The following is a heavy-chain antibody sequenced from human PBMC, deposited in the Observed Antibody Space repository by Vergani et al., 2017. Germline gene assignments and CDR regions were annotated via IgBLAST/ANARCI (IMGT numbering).Heavy chain of an antibody. J-gene: IGHJ5*02. Sequence: QVQLQESGPGLVKPPGTLSLTCAVSGGSISSSNWWSWVRQPPGKGLEWIGEIYHSGSTNYNPSLKSRVTISVDKSKNQFSLKLSSVTAADTAVYYCASAYGDYRRSINWFDHWGQGTLVTVSS. CDR1: GGSISSSNW. CDR2: IYHSGST. D-gene: IGHD4-17*01. V-gene: IGHV4-4*03. CDR3: ASAYGDYRRSINWFDH.